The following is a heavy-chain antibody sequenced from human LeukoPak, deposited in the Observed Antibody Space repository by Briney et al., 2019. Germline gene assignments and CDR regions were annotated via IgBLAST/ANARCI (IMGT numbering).Heavy chain of an antibody. V-gene: IGHV4-38-2*02. CDR3: AREPTGINWFDP. Sequence: SETLSLTCAVSGYSISSGYYWGWIRQPPGKGLEWIGSIYHSGSTYYNPSLKSRVTISVDTSKNQFSLKLSSVTAADTAVYYCAREPTGINWFDPWGQGTLVTVSS. J-gene: IGHJ5*02. CDR2: IYHSGST. D-gene: IGHD1-1*01. CDR1: GYSISSGYY.